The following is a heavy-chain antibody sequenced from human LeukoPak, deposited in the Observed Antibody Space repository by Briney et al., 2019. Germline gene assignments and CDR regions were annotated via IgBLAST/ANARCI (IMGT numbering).Heavy chain of an antibody. CDR3: VKSSTSRFDP. Sequence: PSETLSLTCTVSYDSITDYFWSWIRQPPGKGLEWIAYIRKSGPTRYNPSLQSRVTISLDTSKNQFSLKLMSVTPADTAIYCCVKSSTSRFDPWGQGTLVTVSS. D-gene: IGHD2/OR15-2a*01. CDR2: IRKSGPT. V-gene: IGHV4-59*01. CDR1: YDSITDYF. J-gene: IGHJ5*02.